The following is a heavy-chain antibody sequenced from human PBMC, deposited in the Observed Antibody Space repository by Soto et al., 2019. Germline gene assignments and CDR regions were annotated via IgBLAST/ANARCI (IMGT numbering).Heavy chain of an antibody. CDR2: INPMAGST. V-gene: IGHV1-46*01. D-gene: IGHD6-13*01. CDR3: ARDLAAGDL. J-gene: IGHJ5*02. CDR1: GYTFINYY. Sequence: GASVKVSCKASGYTFINYYIHWVRQAPGQGLEWMAIINPMAGSTNYAQEFQGRVTLTSDTSTSTVYMELSSLRFEDTALFYCARDLAAGDLWGQGTLVTVSS.